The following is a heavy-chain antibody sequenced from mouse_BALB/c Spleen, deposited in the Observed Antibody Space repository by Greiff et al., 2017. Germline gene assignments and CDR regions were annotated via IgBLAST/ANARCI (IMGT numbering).Heavy chain of an antibody. CDR1: GYAFTNYL. CDR2: INPGSGGT. Sequence: VQGVESGAELVRPGTSVKVSCKASGYAFTNYLIEWVKQRPGQGLEWIGVINPGSGGTNYNEKFKGKATLTADKSSSTAYMQLSSLTSDYSAVYFCARGEMITGGCYAMDYWGQGTSVTVSS. V-gene: IGHV1-54*01. D-gene: IGHD2-4*01. CDR3: ARGEMITGGCYAMDY. J-gene: IGHJ4*01.